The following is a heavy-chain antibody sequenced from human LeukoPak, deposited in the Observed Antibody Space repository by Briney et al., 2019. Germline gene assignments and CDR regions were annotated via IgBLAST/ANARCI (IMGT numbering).Heavy chain of an antibody. D-gene: IGHD6-13*01. V-gene: IGHV3-66*01. CDR3: ARDPAAADDFDY. J-gene: IGHJ4*02. CDR2: IYSGGST. Sequence: GGSLRLSCGASGFTFSSYAMSWVRQAPGKGLEWVSVIYSGGSTYYADSVKGRFTISRDNSKNTLYLQMNSLRAEDTAVYYCARDPAAADDFDYWGQGTLVTVSS. CDR1: GFTFSSYA.